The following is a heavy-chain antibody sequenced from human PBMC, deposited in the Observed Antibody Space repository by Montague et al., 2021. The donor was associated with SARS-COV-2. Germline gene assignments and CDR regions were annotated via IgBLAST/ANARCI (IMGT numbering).Heavy chain of an antibody. Sequence: SLRLSCAASGFTFSRFAMNWVHQAPGKGLEWVSSISAPGTHIYYADSLKGRVTISRDNAKNSLYLQMNSLRAEDTAVYHCARCRGDGDYGTYSYYGMDVWGQGATVTVSS. J-gene: IGHJ6*02. CDR2: ISAPGTHI. D-gene: IGHD4-17*01. V-gene: IGHV3-21*01. CDR1: GFTFSRFA. CDR3: ARCRGDGDYGTYSYYGMDV.